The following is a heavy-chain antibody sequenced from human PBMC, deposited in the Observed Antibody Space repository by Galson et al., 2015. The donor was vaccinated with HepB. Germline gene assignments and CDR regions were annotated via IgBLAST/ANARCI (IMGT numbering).Heavy chain of an antibody. J-gene: IGHJ6*02. Sequence: ETLSLTCAVYGGSFSGYYWSWIRQPPGKGLEWIGEINHSGSTNYNPSLKSRVTISVDTSKNQFSLKLSSVTAADTAVYYCARVGGTMIVVKLDVWGQGTTVTVSS. CDR3: ARVGGTMIVVKLDV. V-gene: IGHV4-34*01. CDR2: INHSGST. D-gene: IGHD3-22*01. CDR1: GGSFSGYY.